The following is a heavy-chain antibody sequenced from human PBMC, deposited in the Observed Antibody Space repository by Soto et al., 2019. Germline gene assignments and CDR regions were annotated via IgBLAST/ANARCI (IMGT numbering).Heavy chain of an antibody. Sequence: QVQLVESGGGVVQPGRSLRLSCAASGFTFSSYAMHWVRQAPGKGLEWVAVISYDGSNKYYADSVKGRFTISRDNSKNTLYLQMNSLRAEDTVVYYCARVVGGNDILTGYTHYYYYGMDVWGQGTTVTVSS. D-gene: IGHD3-9*01. CDR2: ISYDGSNK. J-gene: IGHJ6*02. CDR3: ARVVGGNDILTGYTHYYYYGMDV. V-gene: IGHV3-30-3*01. CDR1: GFTFSSYA.